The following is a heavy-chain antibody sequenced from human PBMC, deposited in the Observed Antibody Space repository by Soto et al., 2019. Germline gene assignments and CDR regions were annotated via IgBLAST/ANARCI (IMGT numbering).Heavy chain of an antibody. V-gene: IGHV3-11*01. D-gene: IGHD6-19*01. CDR2: ISSTGRTI. Sequence: PGGSLRLSCGASGFTFSNYYMSWIRQAPGKGLEWVSYISSTGRTIYYADSVKGRFTVSRDNAQNSLSLKLNSLRVEDTAVYYCERSYSSGWEFDYWGQGTQATVSS. CDR1: GFTFSNYY. J-gene: IGHJ4*02. CDR3: ERSYSSGWEFDY.